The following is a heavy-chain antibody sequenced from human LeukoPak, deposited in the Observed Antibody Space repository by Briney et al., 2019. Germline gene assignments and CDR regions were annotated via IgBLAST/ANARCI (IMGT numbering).Heavy chain of an antibody. CDR1: GFTFSSYW. V-gene: IGHV3-7*01. CDR3: ARHLSDIVVAHDAFDI. D-gene: IGHD2-2*01. CDR2: IKQDGSEK. J-gene: IGHJ3*02. Sequence: GGSLRLSCAASGFTFSSYWMSWVRQAPGKGLEWVANIKQDGSEKYYVDSVKGRFTISRDNAKNSLYLQMNSLRAEDTAVYYCARHLSDIVVAHDAFDIWGQGTMVTVSS.